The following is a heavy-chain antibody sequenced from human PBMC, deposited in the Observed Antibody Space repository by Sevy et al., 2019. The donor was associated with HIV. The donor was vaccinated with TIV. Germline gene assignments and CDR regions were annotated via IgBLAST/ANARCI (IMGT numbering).Heavy chain of an antibody. D-gene: IGHD3-22*01. J-gene: IGHJ4*02. CDR2: INGHNGNT. V-gene: IGHV1-18*01. Sequence: ASVKVSCKTSGYIFTSYGISWVRQAPRQGLEWMGWINGHNGNTNYVQNLQGRVTMTTDTSTNTAYLELRGLRSDDTAVCCCAGEGYGGSGYQRGLFVFWGQGTLVTVSS. CDR1: GYIFTSYG. CDR3: AGEGYGGSGYQRGLFVF.